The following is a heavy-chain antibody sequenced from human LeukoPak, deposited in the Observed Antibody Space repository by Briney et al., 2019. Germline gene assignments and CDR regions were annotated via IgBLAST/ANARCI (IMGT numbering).Heavy chain of an antibody. D-gene: IGHD5-18*01. J-gene: IGHJ4*02. Sequence: PSETLSLTCSVSGGSMTNYYWSWIRQPPGKGLEWVGDIFNSGSTNNNPSLKGRFTISRDNAKNTLYLQMNSLRAEDTAVYYCVRLRWDTAMGFDYWGPGSLVTVSS. V-gene: IGHV4-4*08. CDR2: IFNSGST. CDR3: VRLRWDTAMGFDY. CDR1: GGSMTNYY.